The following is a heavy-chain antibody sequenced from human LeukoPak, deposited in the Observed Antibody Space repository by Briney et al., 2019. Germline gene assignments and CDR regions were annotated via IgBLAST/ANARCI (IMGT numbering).Heavy chain of an antibody. V-gene: IGHV3-23*01. CDR3: ANRGSYGAFDI. J-gene: IGHJ3*02. CDR2: ISNSGGST. Sequence: QTGGSLRLSCAASGFTFNTYTMYWVRQAPGKGLEWVSGISNSGGSTYYADSVKGRFTISRDNSKNTLYLQMNSLRAEDTAVYYCANRGSYGAFDIWGQGTMVTVSS. CDR1: GFTFNTYT. D-gene: IGHD1-26*01.